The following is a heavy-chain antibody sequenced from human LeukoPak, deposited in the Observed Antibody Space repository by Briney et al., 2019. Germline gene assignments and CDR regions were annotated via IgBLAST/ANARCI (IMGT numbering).Heavy chain of an antibody. J-gene: IGHJ4*02. CDR3: AREGGSGWSVI. Sequence: GASLKVSCTASGYTFTSYGITWVRQAPGQGLEWMGWISPYNGNTNYAQKVQGRVTMTTDTSTSTAYMELRSLRSDDTAVYYCAREGGSGWSVIWGQGTLVTVSS. D-gene: IGHD6-19*01. CDR1: GYTFTSYG. V-gene: IGHV1-18*04. CDR2: ISPYNGNT.